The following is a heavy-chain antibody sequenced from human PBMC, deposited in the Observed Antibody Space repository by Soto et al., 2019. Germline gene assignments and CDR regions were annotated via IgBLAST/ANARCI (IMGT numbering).Heavy chain of an antibody. CDR3: ARDPSVYWSGGSCPAYFDY. D-gene: IGHD2-15*01. V-gene: IGHV1-18*01. Sequence: QVQLVQSGAEVKKPGASVKVSCKTSGYTFTTFGITWVRQAPGHGLEWMGWISANIGNTNYAQKLQGRVTMTIDTSTSTADRELRSLRSDDTAVYYWARDPSVYWSGGSCPAYFDYWGQGTLVTVSS. J-gene: IGHJ4*02. CDR2: ISANIGNT. CDR1: GYTFTTFG.